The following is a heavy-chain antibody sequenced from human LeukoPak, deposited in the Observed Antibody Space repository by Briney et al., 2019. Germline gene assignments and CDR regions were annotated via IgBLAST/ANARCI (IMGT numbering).Heavy chain of an antibody. Sequence: PGGSLRLSCAASGFTFSSYAMSWVRQAPGKGLEWVSAISGSGGSTYCADSVKGRFTISRDNSKNTLYLQMNSLRAEDTAVYYCAKSGRGGSYAGFDYWGQGTLVTVSS. CDR2: ISGSGGST. D-gene: IGHD5-18*01. CDR3: AKSGRGGSYAGFDY. V-gene: IGHV3-23*01. J-gene: IGHJ4*02. CDR1: GFTFSSYA.